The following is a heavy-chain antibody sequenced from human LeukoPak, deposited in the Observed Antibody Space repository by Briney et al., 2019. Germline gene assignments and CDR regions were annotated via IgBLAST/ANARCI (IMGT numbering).Heavy chain of an antibody. V-gene: IGHV1-24*01. J-gene: IGHJ6*02. Sequence: ASVKVSCKVSGYTLTELSMHWVRQAPGKGLEWMGGFDPEEGETIYAQKFQGRVTMTEDTSTDTACMELSSLRSEDTAVYYCATGGEVSGMDVWGQGTTVTVSS. D-gene: IGHD2-21*01. CDR3: ATGGEVSGMDV. CDR1: GYTLTELS. CDR2: FDPEEGET.